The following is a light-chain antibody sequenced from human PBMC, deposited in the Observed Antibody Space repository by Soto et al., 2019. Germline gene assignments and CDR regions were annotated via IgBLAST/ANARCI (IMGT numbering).Light chain of an antibody. V-gene: IGKV3-20*01. CDR2: GAS. J-gene: IGKJ1*01. CDR1: QSVSTRS. CDR3: QQYGYSPRT. Sequence: EIVLTQSPGTLSLSPGESATLSCRASQSVSTRSLAWYQQKPGQAPRLLISGASSRAADIPDRFSGSGSGTDFTLTINRLEHEDFAVYFCQQYGYSPRTFGQGTKVDIK.